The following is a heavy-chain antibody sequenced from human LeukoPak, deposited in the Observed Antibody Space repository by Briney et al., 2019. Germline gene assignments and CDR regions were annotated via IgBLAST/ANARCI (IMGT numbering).Heavy chain of an antibody. Sequence: GGSLRLSCAASGFTFSSYAMSWVRQAPGKGLEWVSAISGSGGSTYYADSVKGRFTISRDNSKNTLYLQMNSLRAEDTAVYYCAGTLDSSGPTTNFDYWGQGTLVAVSS. D-gene: IGHD3-22*01. CDR3: AGTLDSSGPTTNFDY. CDR1: GFTFSSYA. V-gene: IGHV3-23*01. CDR2: ISGSGGST. J-gene: IGHJ4*02.